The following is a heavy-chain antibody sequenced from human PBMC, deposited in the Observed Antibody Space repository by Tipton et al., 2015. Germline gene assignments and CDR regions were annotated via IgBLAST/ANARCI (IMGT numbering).Heavy chain of an antibody. CDR1: GGSISSDY. D-gene: IGHD4-17*01. J-gene: IGHJ4*02. CDR3: ASGGLRCDY. V-gene: IGHV4-59*12. Sequence: LRLSCTVSGGSISSDYWSWIRQSPGKGLEWIGYVHYSGSTSYNPSLKSRVTMSVDTSKNQFALMLSSVTAADTAVYYCASGGLRCDYWGQGTLVTVSS. CDR2: VHYSGST.